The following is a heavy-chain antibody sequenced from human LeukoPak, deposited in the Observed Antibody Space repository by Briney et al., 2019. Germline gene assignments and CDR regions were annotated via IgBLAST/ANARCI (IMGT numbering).Heavy chain of an antibody. CDR1: GGSISSSNYY. D-gene: IGHD2-15*01. CDR3: ASQGGLRNDF. CDR2: IYYSGST. V-gene: IGHV4-39*07. Sequence: PSETLSLTCTVSGGSISSSNYYWGWIRQSPGKGLEWIGRIYYSGSTYYNPSLKSRVTISVDTSKNQFSLNLISVAAADTAIYFCASQGGLRNDFWGQGTLVTVSS. J-gene: IGHJ4*02.